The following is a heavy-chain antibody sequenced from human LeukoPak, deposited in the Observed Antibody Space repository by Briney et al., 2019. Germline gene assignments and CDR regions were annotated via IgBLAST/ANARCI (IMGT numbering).Heavy chain of an antibody. CDR2: ISSGSSYI. CDR3: ATLGYCSSTSCSKRHYYYYMDV. D-gene: IGHD2-2*01. V-gene: IGHV3-21*01. Sequence: KPGGSLRLSCAASGFNFSSYSMNWVRQAPGKGLEWVSSISSGSSYIYYADSVKGRFTISRDNAKNSLYLQMNSLRAEDTAVYYCATLGYCSSTSCSKRHYYYYMDVWGKGTTVTVSS. CDR1: GFNFSSYS. J-gene: IGHJ6*03.